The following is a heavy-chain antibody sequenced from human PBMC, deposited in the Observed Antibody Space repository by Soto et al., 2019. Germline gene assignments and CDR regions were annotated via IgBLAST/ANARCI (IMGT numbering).Heavy chain of an antibody. Sequence: EVQLLESGGGLVQPGGSLRLSCAASGFTFSSYAMSWVRQAPGKGLEWVSAISGSGGSTYYADSVKGRFTISRDNSKNTLYLQMNILRAEDTAVYYCAKGVIAVAGTWDYYYGMDVWGQGTTVTVSS. D-gene: IGHD6-19*01. J-gene: IGHJ6*02. CDR1: GFTFSSYA. CDR3: AKGVIAVAGTWDYYYGMDV. CDR2: ISGSGGST. V-gene: IGHV3-23*01.